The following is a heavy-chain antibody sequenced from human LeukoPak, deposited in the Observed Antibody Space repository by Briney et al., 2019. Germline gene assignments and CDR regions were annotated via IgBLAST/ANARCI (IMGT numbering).Heavy chain of an antibody. J-gene: IGHJ4*02. D-gene: IGHD1-1*01. CDR2: IYYSGST. CDR3: ARDSRQLGLDY. V-gene: IGHV4-31*11. CDR1: GGSFSSGGYY. Sequence: SETLSLTCAVYGGSFSSGGYYWSWIRQHPGKGLEWIGYIYYSGSTYYNPSLKSRVAISVDTSKNQISLKLISVTAADTAVYYCARDSRQLGLDYWGQGTLVTVSS.